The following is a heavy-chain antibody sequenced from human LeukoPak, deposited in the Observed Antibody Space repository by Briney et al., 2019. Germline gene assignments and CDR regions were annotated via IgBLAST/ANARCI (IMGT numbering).Heavy chain of an antibody. CDR3: ARDRSGARFGRGPDDAFDI. J-gene: IGHJ3*02. V-gene: IGHV1-8*03. Sequence: ASVKVSCKASGYTFTSYDSNWVRQATGQGLEGMGWRNPNSGNTGYAQKFQGRVTITRNTSISTAYMELSSLRSEETAVYYCARDRSGARFGRGPDDAFDIWGQGTMVTVSS. CDR1: GYTFTSYD. CDR2: RNPNSGNT. D-gene: IGHD3-16*01.